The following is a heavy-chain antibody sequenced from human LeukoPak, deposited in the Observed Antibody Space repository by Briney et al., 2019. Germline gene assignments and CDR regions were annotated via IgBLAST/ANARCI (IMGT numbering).Heavy chain of an antibody. D-gene: IGHD1-1*01. CDR3: ATDSPETAAFDY. CDR2: IGTSSNNI. Sequence: GGSLRLSCAASGLTFSRYNMNWVRQAPGNGLEWVSSIGTSSNNIYYTDSVKGRFTISRDNAKNSLYLQMDSLIAEDTAVYHCATDSPETAAFDYWGQGTLVTVSS. V-gene: IGHV3-21*01. J-gene: IGHJ4*02. CDR1: GLTFSRYN.